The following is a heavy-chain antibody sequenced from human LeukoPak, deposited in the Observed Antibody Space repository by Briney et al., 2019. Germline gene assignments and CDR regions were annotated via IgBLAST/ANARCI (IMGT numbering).Heavy chain of an antibody. V-gene: IGHV4-39*01. CDR3: ARGGPYYYDSSGYYSRGRLAVRYFDY. J-gene: IGHJ4*02. CDR1: GGSISSRNYY. Sequence: PSETLSLTCIVSGGSISSRNYYWGWIRQPPGKGLEWIGSIYYSGSTYYNPSLKSRVTISVDTSKNQFSLKLSSVTAADTAVYYCARGGPYYYDSSGYYSRGRLAVRYFDYWGQGTLVTVSS. D-gene: IGHD3-22*01. CDR2: IYYSGST.